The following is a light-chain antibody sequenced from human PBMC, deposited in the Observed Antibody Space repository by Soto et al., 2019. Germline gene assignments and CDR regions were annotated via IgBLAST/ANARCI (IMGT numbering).Light chain of an antibody. Sequence: QSVLTQPPSASGTPGQRVTISCSGSSSNIGSNSVNWYQQLPGTAPKLLMYHTNQRPSGVPDRFSGSKSGTSASLAISGLQSEDEADYYCCSYAGSSSLVFGGVTQLTVL. V-gene: IGLV1-44*01. CDR1: SSNIGSNS. CDR3: CSYAGSSSLV. J-gene: IGLJ2*01. CDR2: HTN.